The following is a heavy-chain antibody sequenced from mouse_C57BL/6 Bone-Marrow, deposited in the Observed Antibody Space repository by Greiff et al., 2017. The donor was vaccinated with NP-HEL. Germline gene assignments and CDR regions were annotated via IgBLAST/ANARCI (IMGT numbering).Heavy chain of an antibody. CDR1: GYTFTSYW. J-gene: IGHJ3*01. CDR2: IEPSDSYT. V-gene: IGHV1-59*01. Sequence: QVQLQQPGAELVRPGTSVKLSCKASGYTFTSYWMHWVKQRPGQGLEWIGVIEPSDSYTNYNQKFKGKATLTVDTSSSTAYMQLSGLTSGECAVYDCARWREVWGKGTLVTVSA. CDR3: ARWREV.